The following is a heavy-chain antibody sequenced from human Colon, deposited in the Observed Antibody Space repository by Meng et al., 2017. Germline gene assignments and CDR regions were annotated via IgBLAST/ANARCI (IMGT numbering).Heavy chain of an antibody. D-gene: IGHD3-22*01. CDR2: IFHAGNT. Sequence: QVQLQESGPGRVKPSGTLSLTCAVSGGSITNDNWWSWVRHPPGKGLEWIGEIFHAGNTNYNPSLKSRVTMSLDKSKNQFSLTLTSVTAADTAVYYCARDFHSTMTVFDSWGQGTLVTVSS. V-gene: IGHV4-4*02. CDR1: GGSITNDNW. J-gene: IGHJ4*02. CDR3: ARDFHSTMTVFDS.